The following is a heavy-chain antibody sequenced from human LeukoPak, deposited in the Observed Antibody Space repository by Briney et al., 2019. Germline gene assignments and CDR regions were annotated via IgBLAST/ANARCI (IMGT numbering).Heavy chain of an antibody. CDR3: AKDARYYYDSSGYYYGY. V-gene: IGHV3-23*01. D-gene: IGHD3-22*01. CDR1: GFPFSSYA. Sequence: GSLRLSFAASGFPFSSYAMSWVRPAPGKGLEWVSAISGSGGSTYYADSVKGRFTISRDNSKNTLYLQMNSLRAEDTAVYYCAKDARYYYDSSGYYYGYWGQGTLVTVSS. J-gene: IGHJ4*02. CDR2: ISGSGGST.